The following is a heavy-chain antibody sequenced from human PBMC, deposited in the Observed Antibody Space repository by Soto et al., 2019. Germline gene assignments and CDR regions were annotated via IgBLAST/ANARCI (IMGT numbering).Heavy chain of an antibody. CDR1: GDSISTYY. V-gene: IGHV4-59*01. J-gene: IGHJ4*02. CDR3: ARGYYYHNRLDY. CDR2: VYYTGST. D-gene: IGHD3-22*01. Sequence: SETLSLTCTVSGDSISTYYWSWIRQPPGKGLEWIGYVYYTGSTNYNPSLNSRLTISVDTSKNQLSLSLGSVTAADTAVYYCARGYYYHNRLDYWGQGALVTVSS.